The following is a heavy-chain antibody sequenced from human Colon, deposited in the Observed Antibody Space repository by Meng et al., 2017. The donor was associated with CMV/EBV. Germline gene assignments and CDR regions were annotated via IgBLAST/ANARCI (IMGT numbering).Heavy chain of an antibody. CDR2: IKQDGSEK. V-gene: IGHV3-7*01. D-gene: IGHD2-8*01. CDR1: GFTFSSYW. CDR3: ARKPLGYCTNGVCYFTYYYYYGMDV. Sequence: GGSLRLSCAASGFTFSSYWMSWVRQAPGKGLEWVANIKQDGSEKYYVDSVKGRFTISRDNATNSLYLQMDSLSAEDTAVYYCARKPLGYCTNGVCYFTYYYYYGMDVWGQGTTVTVSS. J-gene: IGHJ6*02.